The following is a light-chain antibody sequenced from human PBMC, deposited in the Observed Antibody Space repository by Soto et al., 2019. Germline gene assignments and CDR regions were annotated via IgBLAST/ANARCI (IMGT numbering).Light chain of an antibody. V-gene: IGKV3-20*01. J-gene: IGKJ2*01. CDR2: GSS. CDR3: QQYGNSPMYT. CDR1: QIVSTTY. Sequence: EIVWTQSPGTMSLSPGERATLSCRASQIVSTTYLAWYQQRPGQAPRLLIYGSSSRAPGIPDRFSGSGSGTDFTLTISRLEPEDWAVYYCQQYGNSPMYTFGQGTKLEI.